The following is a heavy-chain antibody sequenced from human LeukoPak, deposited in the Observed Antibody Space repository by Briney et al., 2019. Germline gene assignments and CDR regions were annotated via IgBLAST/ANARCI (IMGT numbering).Heavy chain of an antibody. CDR1: GFTFSSYS. CDR2: ISGSGGNT. Sequence: GGSLRLSCAASGFTFSSYSMNWVRQAPGKGLEWVSAISGSGGNTYYADSVKGRFTISRDNSKNTLYLQMNSLRAEDTAVYYCAKGAIAALNAYFDYWGQGTLVTVSS. D-gene: IGHD2-15*01. CDR3: AKGAIAALNAYFDY. V-gene: IGHV3-23*01. J-gene: IGHJ4*02.